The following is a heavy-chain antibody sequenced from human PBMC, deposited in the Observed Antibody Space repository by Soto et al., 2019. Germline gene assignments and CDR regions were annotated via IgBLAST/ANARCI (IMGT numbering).Heavy chain of an antibody. CDR2: IIPILGIA. J-gene: IGHJ3*02. CDR3: SRTYYDFLSGYYDVGDFAFAI. Sequence: QVQLVQSGAEVKKPGSSVKVSCKASGGTFSSYPISWVRQAPGQGLEWMGRIIPILGIANYAQKFQGRVTITADKTTSTAYMEWSSLSSEDTAVYYFSRTYYDFLSGYYDVGDFAFAIWGQGTMVTVSS. V-gene: IGHV1-69*02. CDR1: GGTFSSYP. D-gene: IGHD3-3*01.